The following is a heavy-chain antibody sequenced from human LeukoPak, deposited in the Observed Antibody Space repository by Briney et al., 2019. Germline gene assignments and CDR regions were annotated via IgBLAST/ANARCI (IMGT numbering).Heavy chain of an antibody. V-gene: IGHV4-59*01. CDR3: AGYDFWSGYYWDY. CDR2: IYYSGST. Sequence: SETLSLTCTVSGDSISTYYWSWIRQPAGKGLEWIGYIYYSGSTNYNPSLKSRVTISVDTSKNQFSLKLSSVTAADTAVYYCAGYDFWSGYYWDYWGQGTLVTVSS. CDR1: GDSISTYY. J-gene: IGHJ4*02. D-gene: IGHD3-3*01.